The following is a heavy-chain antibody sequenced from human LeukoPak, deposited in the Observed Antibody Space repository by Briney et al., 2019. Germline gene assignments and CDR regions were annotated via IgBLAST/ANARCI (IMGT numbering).Heavy chain of an antibody. CDR3: ARRGGLRGDN. CDR2: INHSGST. V-gene: IGHV4-34*01. Sequence: SETLSLTCAVYGGSFSGYYWSWIRQPPGKGLEWIGEINHSGSTNYNPSLKSRVTISVDTSKNQFSLKLSSVTAADTAVYYCARRGGLRGDNWGQGTLVTVSS. J-gene: IGHJ4*02. D-gene: IGHD2-15*01. CDR1: GGSFSGYY.